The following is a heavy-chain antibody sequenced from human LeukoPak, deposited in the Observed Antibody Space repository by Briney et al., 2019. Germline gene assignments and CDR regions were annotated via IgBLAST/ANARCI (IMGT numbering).Heavy chain of an antibody. CDR2: ITGSGGAV. D-gene: IGHD3-16*01. CDR3: ARNGGGLDY. V-gene: IGHV3-48*03. CDR1: EFTFSSYD. Sequence: GGSLRLSCAASEFTFSSYDIIWVRQAPGKGLEWVSWITGSGGAVKYTDSVKGRFTISRDNAKKSVYLQMNILRVEDTAVYYCARNGGGLDYWGQGTLVTVSS. J-gene: IGHJ4*02.